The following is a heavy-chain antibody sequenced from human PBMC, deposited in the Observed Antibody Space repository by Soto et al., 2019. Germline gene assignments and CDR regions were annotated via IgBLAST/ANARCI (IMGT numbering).Heavy chain of an antibody. CDR3: ATTLVSMIVVAHDAFDI. D-gene: IGHD3-22*01. Sequence: GASVKVSCKVSGYTLTELSMHWVRQAPGKGLEWMGGFDPEDGETIYAQKFQGRVTMTEDTSTDTAYMELSSLRSEDTAVYYCATTLVSMIVVAHDAFDIWSQGTMVTVSS. J-gene: IGHJ3*02. CDR1: GYTLTELS. V-gene: IGHV1-24*01. CDR2: FDPEDGET.